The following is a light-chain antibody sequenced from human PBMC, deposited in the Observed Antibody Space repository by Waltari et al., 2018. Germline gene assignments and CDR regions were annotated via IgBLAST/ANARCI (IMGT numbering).Light chain of an antibody. V-gene: IGKV1-39*01. J-gene: IGKJ4*01. Sequence: DFQMTQSPSSLSASVGDRVTITCRASQSISTYLNWYQQKPGKAPNLLIYAASSLQSGVPSRFSGSGSGTDFTLTISSLQPEDFATYYCQQSYSPLTFGGGTKVEIK. CDR2: AAS. CDR3: QQSYSPLT. CDR1: QSISTY.